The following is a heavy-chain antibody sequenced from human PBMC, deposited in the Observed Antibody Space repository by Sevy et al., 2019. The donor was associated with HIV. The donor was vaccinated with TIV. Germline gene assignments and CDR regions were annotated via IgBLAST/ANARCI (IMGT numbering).Heavy chain of an antibody. Sequence: GESLRLSCSASGFTFDGYAMHWVRQVPGKGLEWVSGVSWNSRNIGYADSVKGRFTISRDNAKQFLYLEMNSLRPEDTAVYYYAKDINRCCDCLNCYPYYYDFYGLDAWGQGTTVTVSS. D-gene: IGHD2-21*01. CDR2: VSWNSRNI. CDR1: GFTFDGYA. V-gene: IGHV3-9*01. J-gene: IGHJ6*02. CDR3: AKDINRCCDCLNCYPYYYDFYGLDA.